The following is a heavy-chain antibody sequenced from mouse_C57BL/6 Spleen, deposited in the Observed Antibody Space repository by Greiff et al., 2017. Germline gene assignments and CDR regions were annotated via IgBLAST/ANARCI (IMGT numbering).Heavy chain of an antibody. CDR3: ARWGGYYVAY. CDR2: IIPNNGGT. D-gene: IGHD2-3*01. Sequence: VQLQQSGPELVKPGASVKIPCKATGYTFTDYNMDWVKQSPGNSLEWIGDIIPNNGGTIYNQKFKGKATLTVDTSSSTAYMELRSLTSENTAVYCWARWGGYYVAYWGQGTLVTVSA. CDR1: GYTFTDYN. J-gene: IGHJ3*01. V-gene: IGHV1-18*01.